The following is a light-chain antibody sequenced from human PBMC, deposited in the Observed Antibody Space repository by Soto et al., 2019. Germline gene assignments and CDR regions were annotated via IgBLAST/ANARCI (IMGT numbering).Light chain of an antibody. CDR2: GAS. V-gene: IGKV3-20*01. Sequence: EIVLTQSPGTLSLSPVERATLSCRASQSVSSYLAWYQQKPGQAPRLLIYGASSRATGIPDRISGSGSGTDFTLTISRLEPEDFAVYYCQQYGSPPQTFGQGNKVDIK. CDR1: QSVSSY. CDR3: QQYGSPPQT. J-gene: IGKJ1*01.